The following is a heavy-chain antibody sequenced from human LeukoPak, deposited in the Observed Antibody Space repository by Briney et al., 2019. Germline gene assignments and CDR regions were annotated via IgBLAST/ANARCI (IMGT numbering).Heavy chain of an antibody. J-gene: IGHJ6*03. Sequence: SETLSLTCTVSGGSLSSYYWSWIRQPAGKGLEWIGRIYTSGSTNYNPSLKSRVTLSVDTSKNQFSLKLSSVTAADTAVYYCARGGVRNYYGSGSYYIEGILNYYYYYMDVWGKGTTVTVSS. CDR1: GGSLSSYY. CDR3: ARGGVRNYYGSGSYYIEGILNYYYYYMDV. CDR2: IYTSGST. V-gene: IGHV4-4*07. D-gene: IGHD3-10*01.